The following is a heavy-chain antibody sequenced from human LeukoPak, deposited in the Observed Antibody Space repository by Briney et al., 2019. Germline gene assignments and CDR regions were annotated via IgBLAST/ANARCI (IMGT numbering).Heavy chain of an antibody. D-gene: IGHD3-22*01. CDR1: GFTFSSYA. J-gene: IGHJ4*02. CDR3: ASADRSGSRRPVGH. CDR2: ISYDGSNK. V-gene: IGHV3-30*04. Sequence: AGGSLRLSCAASGFTFSSYAMHWVRQAPGKGLEWVAVISYDGSNKYYADSVKGRFTISRDNSKNTLYLQMDSLRPEDTGVYYCASADRSGSRRPVGHWGQGTLVTVSS.